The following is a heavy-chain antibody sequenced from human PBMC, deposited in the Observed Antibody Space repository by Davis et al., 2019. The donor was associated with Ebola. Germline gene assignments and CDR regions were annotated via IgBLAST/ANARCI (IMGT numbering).Heavy chain of an antibody. CDR2: INTYTGHP. J-gene: IGHJ4*02. Sequence: ASVQVSCKASGYTFTDYAMNWVRQAPGQGLEWMGWINTYTGHPTYAQGFTGRIVFSLDTSASTAYLHINSLETEDTAVYYCARDPRTLSLDYWGQGTLVTVSS. V-gene: IGHV7-4-1*02. CDR3: ARDPRTLSLDY. CDR1: GYTFTDYA. D-gene: IGHD2/OR15-2a*01.